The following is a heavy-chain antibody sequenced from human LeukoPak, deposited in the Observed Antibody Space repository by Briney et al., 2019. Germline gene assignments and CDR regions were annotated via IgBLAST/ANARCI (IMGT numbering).Heavy chain of an antibody. CDR3: ARVPGYSSSWHFDF. D-gene: IGHD6-13*01. CDR1: GYTFTGYY. J-gene: IGHJ4*02. V-gene: IGHV1-2*02. Sequence: ASVKVSRKASGYTFTGYYMHWVRQAPGQGLEWMGWINPNSGGTNYAQKLQGRVTMTRDTSISTAYMELSRLRSDDTAVYYCARVPGYSSSWHFDFWGQGTLVTVSS. CDR2: INPNSGGT.